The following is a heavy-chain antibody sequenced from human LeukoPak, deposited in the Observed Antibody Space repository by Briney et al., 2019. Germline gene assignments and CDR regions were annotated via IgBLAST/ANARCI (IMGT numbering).Heavy chain of an antibody. D-gene: IGHD3-10*01. J-gene: IGHJ4*01. Sequence: PGGSLRLSCAASESTFNIYWMTWVRQAPGKGLEWVANINQDGSKNDYVDSVKGRFIISRDNAKNSLFLQMNSLTVADTAMYYCARERITINGDYFDNWGQGTLFRVSS. CDR3: ARERITINGDYFDN. CDR1: ESTFNIYW. CDR2: INQDGSKN. V-gene: IGHV3-7*01.